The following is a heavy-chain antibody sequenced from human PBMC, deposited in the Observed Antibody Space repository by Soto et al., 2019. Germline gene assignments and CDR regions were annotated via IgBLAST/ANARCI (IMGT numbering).Heavy chain of an antibody. CDR2: IYSGGST. V-gene: IGHV3-53*01. J-gene: IGHJ6*02. CDR1: GFTVSSNY. CDR3: ARDSSSYYGMDV. Sequence: EVQLVESGGGLIQPGGSLRLSCAASGFTVSSNYMSWVRQAPGKGLEWVSVIYSGGSTYYADSAKGRFTISRDNSKNTLDLQMNSLRAEDTAVYYCARDSSSYYGMDVWGQGTTVTVSS. D-gene: IGHD6-19*01.